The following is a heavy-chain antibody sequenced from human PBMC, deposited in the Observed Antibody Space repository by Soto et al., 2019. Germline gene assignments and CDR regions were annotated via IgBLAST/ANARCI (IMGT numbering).Heavy chain of an antibody. J-gene: IGHJ4*02. CDR1: GFTLSDYA. CDR3: GRSGDYDTSTMKKIPIDY. CDR2: ISYDGPET. D-gene: IGHD3-22*01. Sequence: GGSLRLSCAASGFTLSDYAMHWVRQSPGKGLEWVAGISYDGPETDYTDSVKGRFTNSRDSAKDTLYLQMNSLRPEDTAVYYCGRSGDYDTSTMKKIPIDYWGQGTLVTVSS. V-gene: IGHV3-30*03.